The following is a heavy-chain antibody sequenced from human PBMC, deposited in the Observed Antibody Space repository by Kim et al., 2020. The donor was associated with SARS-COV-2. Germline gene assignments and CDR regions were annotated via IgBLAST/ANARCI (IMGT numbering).Heavy chain of an antibody. CDR3: GVLRCSGGSCYGGWFDP. Sequence: SVKVSCKASGGTFSSYAISWVRQAPGQGLEWMGGIIPIFGTANYAQKFQGRVTITADKSTSTAYMELSSLRSEDTAVYYCGVLRCSGGSCYGGWFDPWGQGTLVTVSS. V-gene: IGHV1-69*06. D-gene: IGHD2-15*01. J-gene: IGHJ5*02. CDR1: GGTFSSYA. CDR2: IIPIFGTA.